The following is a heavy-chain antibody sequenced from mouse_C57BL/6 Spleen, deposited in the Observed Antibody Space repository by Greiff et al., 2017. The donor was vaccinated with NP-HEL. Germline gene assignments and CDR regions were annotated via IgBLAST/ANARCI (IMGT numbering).Heavy chain of an antibody. V-gene: IGHV1-22*01. CDR3: ASPIYDGYGYFDV. D-gene: IGHD2-3*01. CDR2: INPNNGGT. Sequence: EVQLVESGPELVKPGASVKMSCKASGYTFTDYNMHWVKQSHGKSLEWIGYINPNNGGTSYNQKFKGKATLTVNKSSSTAYMELRSLTSEDSAVYYCASPIYDGYGYFDVWGTGTTVTVSS. J-gene: IGHJ1*03. CDR1: GYTFTDYN.